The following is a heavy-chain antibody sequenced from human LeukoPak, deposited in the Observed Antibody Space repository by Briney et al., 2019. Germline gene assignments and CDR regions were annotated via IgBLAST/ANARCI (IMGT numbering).Heavy chain of an antibody. CDR1: GGSISSSSYY. D-gene: IGHD3/OR15-3a*01. CDR2: IYYSGST. J-gene: IGHJ4*02. CDR3: ARETSRTGPLLFDY. Sequence: SETLSLTCNVSGGSISSSSYYWGWIRQPPGTGLVWIGFIYYSGSTYYNPSLKSRVTISVDTSKNQFSLKLSSVTAADTAVYYCARETSRTGPLLFDYWGQGTLVTVSS. V-gene: IGHV4-39*07.